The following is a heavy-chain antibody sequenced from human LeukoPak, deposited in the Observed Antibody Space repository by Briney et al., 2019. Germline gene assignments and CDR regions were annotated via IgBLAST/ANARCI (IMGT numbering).Heavy chain of an antibody. V-gene: IGHV3-23*01. CDR1: GFTFSSYA. CDR3: AKDRWITRASDI. CDR2: ISGSGGST. D-gene: IGHD3-10*01. Sequence: PGGSLRLSCAASGFTFSSYAMSWVRQAPGKGLESVSAISGSGGSTYYADSVKGRFTISRDNSKNTLYLQMNSLRAEDTAVYYCAKDRWITRASDIWGQGTIVTVSS. J-gene: IGHJ3*02.